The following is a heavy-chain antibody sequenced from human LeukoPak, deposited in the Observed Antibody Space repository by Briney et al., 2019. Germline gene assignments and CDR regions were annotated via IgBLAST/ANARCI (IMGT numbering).Heavy chain of an antibody. D-gene: IGHD5-18*01. Sequence: GGSLRLSCAASGFTFSSYWMSWVRQAPGKGLEWVANIKQDGSEKYYVDSVKGRFTISRDNSKNTLYLQMNSLRAEDTAVYYCARTTDGYSYGPYYFDYWGQGTLVTVSS. CDR2: IKQDGSEK. CDR1: GFTFSSYW. CDR3: ARTTDGYSYGPYYFDY. J-gene: IGHJ4*02. V-gene: IGHV3-7*03.